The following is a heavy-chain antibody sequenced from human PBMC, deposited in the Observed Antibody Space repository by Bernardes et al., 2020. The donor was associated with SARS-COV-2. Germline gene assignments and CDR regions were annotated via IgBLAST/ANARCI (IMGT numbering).Heavy chain of an antibody. V-gene: IGHV3-9*01. CDR3: AQDLGVVTAAIGY. J-gene: IGHJ4*02. CDR2: ILWNSGSI. D-gene: IGHD2-21*02. CDR1: GFNFDVYA. Sequence: LRLSCAASGFNFDVYAMHWVRQAPGKGLEWVAGILWNSGSIGYADSVKGRFTISRDDAKNSLNLQMNSLRAEDTALYYCAQDLGVVTAAIGYWGQGTQVTVSS.